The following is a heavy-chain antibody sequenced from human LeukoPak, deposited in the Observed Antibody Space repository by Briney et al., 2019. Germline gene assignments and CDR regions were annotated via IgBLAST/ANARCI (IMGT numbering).Heavy chain of an antibody. CDR3: ARDVQPFRRFGESFEWFDP. Sequence: ASVKVSCNASGYTCTSYYFHWVRQPPGHGLEWKGIINPIVGRTTYAQKFQGRVTITRNTSTSTVYMEMSRLRSELTAVYYGARDVQPFRRFGESFEWFDPWGQGTLVTVSS. J-gene: IGHJ5*02. CDR2: INPIVGRT. V-gene: IGHV1-46*01. CDR1: GYTCTSYY. D-gene: IGHD3-10*01.